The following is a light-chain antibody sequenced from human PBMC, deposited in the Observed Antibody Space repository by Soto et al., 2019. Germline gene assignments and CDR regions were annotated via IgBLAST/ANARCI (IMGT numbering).Light chain of an antibody. V-gene: IGKV3-15*01. CDR1: QSVSSK. CDR2: GAS. J-gene: IGKJ4*01. Sequence: EIVMTQSPATLSVSPGERATLSCRASQSVSSKLVWYQLKPGQAPRLLIYGASTRATGIPARFSGSGSGTEFTLTISSLQSEDFAVYYCQQYNNWPPVLSFGGGTKVEIK. CDR3: QQYNNWPPVLS.